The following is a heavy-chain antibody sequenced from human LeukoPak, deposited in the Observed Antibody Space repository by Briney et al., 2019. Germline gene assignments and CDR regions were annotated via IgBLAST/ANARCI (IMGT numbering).Heavy chain of an antibody. CDR2: ITSGDST. J-gene: IGHJ4*02. CDR3: ARAYSTSWYDY. D-gene: IGHD6-13*01. CDR1: GFTFSNYA. Sequence: GGSLRLSCAASGFTFSNYAISWVRQAPGKGLEWVSHITSGDSTYYAGSVKGRFTISRDNSKNTLYLQMNSLRAEDTAVYHCARAYSTSWYDYWGQGTLVTVSS. V-gene: IGHV3-23*01.